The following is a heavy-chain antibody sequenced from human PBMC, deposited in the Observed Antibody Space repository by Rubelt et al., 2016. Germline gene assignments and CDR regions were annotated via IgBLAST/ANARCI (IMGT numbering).Heavy chain of an antibody. V-gene: IGHV4-38-2*01. CDR2: MFHDRSP. J-gene: IGHJ4*02. D-gene: IGHD6-19*01. CDR1: GFSITSGYY. Sequence: QVQLQESGPGLVKPSETLSLICSVSGFSITSGYYWAWIRPSPGKGLEWIGSMFHDRSPHYNPSLNNRATLSVDTTKNQVSRKLISVTAADTAVYWCARHQWLLHPVDYWGQGTLVTVSS. CDR3: ARHQWLLHPVDY.